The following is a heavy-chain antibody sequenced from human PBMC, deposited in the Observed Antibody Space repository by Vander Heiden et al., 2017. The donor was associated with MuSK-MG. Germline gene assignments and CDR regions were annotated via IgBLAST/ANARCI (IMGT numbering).Heavy chain of an antibody. CDR3: ARHNYDSSGYYFAFDY. CDR2: IYYGGDT. Sequence: HLQLQESGPGLVKASETLSLTCIVSGGSLSSSDYYWGWIRQPPGKGLEWIGNIYYGGDTFYNPSLKSRVTISVDTSKNQFSLKLNSVTAADTAVYYCARHNYDSSGYYFAFDYWGQGTLVTVSS. V-gene: IGHV4-39*01. J-gene: IGHJ4*02. CDR1: GGSLSSSDYY. D-gene: IGHD3-22*01.